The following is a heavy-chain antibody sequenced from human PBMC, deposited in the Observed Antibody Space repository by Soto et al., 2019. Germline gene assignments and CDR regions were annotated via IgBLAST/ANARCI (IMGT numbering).Heavy chain of an antibody. CDR1: GFTFSGSA. V-gene: IGHV3-73*01. CDR2: IRSKANNYAT. J-gene: IGHJ4*02. CDR3: TRGYGDYVRDY. D-gene: IGHD4-17*01. Sequence: EVQLVESGGGLVQPGESLKLSCAVSGFTFSGSAMHWVRQASGKGLEWVGRIRSKANNYATTYAASVKGRFPISRDDSKNTAYLQMNSLKSEDTAVYYCTRGYGDYVRDYWGQGTLVTVSS.